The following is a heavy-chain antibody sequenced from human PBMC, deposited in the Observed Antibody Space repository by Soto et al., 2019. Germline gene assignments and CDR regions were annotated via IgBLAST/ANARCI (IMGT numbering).Heavy chain of an antibody. V-gene: IGHV3-23*01. CDR2: ISGSGGST. CDR1: GFTFSSYA. D-gene: IGHD4-17*01. J-gene: IGHJ3*02. CDR3: ARSNDYGGNSGDAFDI. Sequence: GGSLRLSCAASGFTFSSYAMSWVRQAPGKGLEWVSAISGSGGSTYYADSVKGRFTISRDNSKNTLYLQMNSLRAEDTAVYYCARSNDYGGNSGDAFDIWGQGTMVTVSS.